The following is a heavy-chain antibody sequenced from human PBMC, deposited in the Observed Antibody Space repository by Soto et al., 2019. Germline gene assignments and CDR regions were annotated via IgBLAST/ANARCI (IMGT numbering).Heavy chain of an antibody. CDR1: GFTFSSYA. D-gene: IGHD3-16*01. CDR3: ARDRGTSGMDV. CDR2: ISYDGSNK. V-gene: IGHV3-30-3*01. Sequence: PGGSLRLSCAASGFTFSSYAMHWVRQAPGKGLEGVAVISYDGSNKYYADSVKGRFTISRDNSKNTLYLQMNSLRAEDTAVYYCARDRGTSGMDVWGQGTTVTVSS. J-gene: IGHJ6*02.